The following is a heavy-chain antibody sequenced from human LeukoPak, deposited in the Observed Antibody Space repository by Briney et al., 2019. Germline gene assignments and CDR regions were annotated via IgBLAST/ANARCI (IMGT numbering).Heavy chain of an antibody. CDR3: ARDSGYSSSWYASSENWFDP. V-gene: IGHV3-21*01. J-gene: IGHJ5*02. Sequence: GGSLRLSCAASGFTFSSYSMNWVRQAPGKGLEWVSSISSSSSYIYYADSVKGRFTISRDNAKNSLYLQMNSLRAEDTAVYYCARDSGYSSSWYASSENWFDPRGLGTLVTVSS. D-gene: IGHD6-13*01. CDR2: ISSSSSYI. CDR1: GFTFSSYS.